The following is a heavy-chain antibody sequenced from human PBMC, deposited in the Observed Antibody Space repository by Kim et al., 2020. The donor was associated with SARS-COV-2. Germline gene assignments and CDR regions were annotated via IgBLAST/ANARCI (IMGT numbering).Heavy chain of an antibody. D-gene: IGHD2-21*02. J-gene: IGHJ4*02. CDR3: ARKRGDYYSPFDY. CDR1: GFTFSSYE. CDR2: ISSSGSTI. V-gene: IGHV3-48*03. Sequence: GGSLRLSCAASGFTFSSYEMNWVRQAPGQGLEWVSYISSSGSTIYYADSVKGRFTISRDNAKNSLYLQMNSLIAEDTAVYYCARKRGDYYSPFDYWGQGTLVTVSS.